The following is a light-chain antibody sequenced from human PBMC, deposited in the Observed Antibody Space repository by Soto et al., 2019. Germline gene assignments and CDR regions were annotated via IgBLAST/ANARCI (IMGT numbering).Light chain of an antibody. J-gene: IGLJ1*01. V-gene: IGLV2-14*01. Sequence: QSALTQPASVSGSPGQSITISCTGTSSDVGGYNYVSWYQQHPGKAPKLMIYDVSNRPSGVSNRFSGSKSGNTASLTIPGLQAEYEADYYCSSYTSSSTLVFGTGTKLTVL. CDR2: DVS. CDR1: SSDVGGYNY. CDR3: SSYTSSSTLV.